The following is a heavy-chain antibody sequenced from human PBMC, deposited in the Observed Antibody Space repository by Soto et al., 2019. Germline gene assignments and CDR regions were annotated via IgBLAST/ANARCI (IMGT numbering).Heavy chain of an antibody. CDR2: IYPGDSDA. D-gene: IGHD3-10*01. V-gene: IGHV5-51*01. J-gene: IGHJ4*02. CDR1: GYTFSKYW. Sequence: PGEFLKISCKGSGYTFSKYWIGWVRQTPGKGLEWMGMIYPGDSDARYSPSFEGQVTFSVDKSINTAYLQWNSLKASGTAMYYCARQGGEYNTMSDYWGQGTLVTV. CDR3: ARQGGEYNTMSDY.